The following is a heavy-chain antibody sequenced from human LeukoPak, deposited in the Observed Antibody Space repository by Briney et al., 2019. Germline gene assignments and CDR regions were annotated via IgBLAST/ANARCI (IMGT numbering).Heavy chain of an antibody. Sequence: PGGSLRLSCAASGFTVSSNYMSWVRQAPGKGLEWVSAISGSGGSTYYADSVKGRFTISRDNSKNTLYLQMNSLRAEDTAVYYCAKDPLTTVTTWPNWFDPWGQGTLVTVSS. CDR1: GFTVSSNY. D-gene: IGHD4-17*01. V-gene: IGHV3-23*01. CDR2: ISGSGGST. CDR3: AKDPLTTVTTWPNWFDP. J-gene: IGHJ5*02.